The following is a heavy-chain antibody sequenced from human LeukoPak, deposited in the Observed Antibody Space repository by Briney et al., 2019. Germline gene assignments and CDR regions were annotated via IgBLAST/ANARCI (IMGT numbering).Heavy chain of an antibody. V-gene: IGHV3-23*01. CDR2: NNDYGDSA. CDR3: STPHCCNSNCAA. J-gene: IGHJ5*01. Sequence: GGCLSHSRAPSLFTFSVYALSRVRQAPGKGVGGVSSNNDYGDSAYYADSVKGRFTISTHNSKKTLYLLMNNLRAEGAARVYCSTPHCCNSNCAAWGQGTLVTVSS. D-gene: IGHD2-21*01. CDR1: LFTFSVYA.